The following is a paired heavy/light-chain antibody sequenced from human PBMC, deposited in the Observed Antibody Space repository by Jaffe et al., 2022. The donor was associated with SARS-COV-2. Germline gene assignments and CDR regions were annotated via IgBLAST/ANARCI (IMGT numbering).Heavy chain of an antibody. J-gene: IGHJ6*02. Sequence: QVQLVQSGAEVKKPGASVKVSCKASGYTFTSYDINWVRQATGQGLEWMGWMNPNSGNTGYAQKFQGRVTMTRNTSISTAYMELSSLRSEDTAVYYCARGRLGTYFDWLLGRYYYYYGMDVWGQGTTVTVSS. CDR3: ARGRLGTYFDWLLGRYYYYYGMDV. CDR1: GYTFTSYD. D-gene: IGHD3-9*01. V-gene: IGHV1-8*01. CDR2: MNPNSGNT.
Light chain of an antibody. V-gene: IGKV2D-29*01. CDR2: EVS. Sequence: DIVMTQTPLSLSVTPGQPASISCKSSQSLLHSDGKTYLYWYLQKPGQPPQLLIYEVSNRFSGVPDRFSGSGSGTDFTLKISRVEAEDVGVYYCMQSIQPPYTFGQGTKLEIK. CDR1: QSLLHSDGKTY. CDR3: MQSIQPPYT. J-gene: IGKJ2*01.